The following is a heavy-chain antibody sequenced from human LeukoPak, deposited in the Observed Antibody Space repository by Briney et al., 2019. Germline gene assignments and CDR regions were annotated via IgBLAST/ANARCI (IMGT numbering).Heavy chain of an antibody. CDR1: GDSISSGSYY. V-gene: IGHV4-61*02. Sequence: PSETLSLTCTVSGDSISSGSYYWSWIRQPAGKGLEWIGRIYTSGRTNYNPSLKSRVTISVDTSKNQFSLKLSSVTAADTAVYYCARVCAPCSGWHYYMDVWGEGTTVTVSS. CDR2: IYTSGRT. D-gene: IGHD6-19*01. J-gene: IGHJ6*03. CDR3: ARVCAPCSGWHYYMDV.